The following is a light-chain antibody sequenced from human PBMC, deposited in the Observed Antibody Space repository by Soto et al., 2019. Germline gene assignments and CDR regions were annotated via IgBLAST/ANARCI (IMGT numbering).Light chain of an antibody. CDR2: DAS. CDR3: PQRSNWPPEVT. Sequence: EIVLTQSPDTLSLSPGERATLSCRASQSVSSSLAWYQQKPGQAPRLLIYDASNRATGIPARFSGSGSGTDFPLTISSLEPADFAVYYCPQRSNWPPEVTFGPGTKVDIK. J-gene: IGKJ3*01. CDR1: QSVSSS. V-gene: IGKV3-11*01.